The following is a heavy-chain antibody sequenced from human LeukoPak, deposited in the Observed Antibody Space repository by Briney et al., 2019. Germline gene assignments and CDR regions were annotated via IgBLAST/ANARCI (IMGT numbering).Heavy chain of an antibody. D-gene: IGHD1-26*01. CDR3: ARRAGGGTTTYGPDY. CDR1: GGSFSGYY. CDR2: IYYSGST. Sequence: SETLSLTCAVYGGSFSGYYWSWIRQPPGKGLEWIGSIYYSGSTYYNPSLKSRVTISVDTSKNQFSLKLSSVTAADTAVYYCARRAGGGTTTYGPDYWGQGTLVTVSS. J-gene: IGHJ4*02. V-gene: IGHV4-34*01.